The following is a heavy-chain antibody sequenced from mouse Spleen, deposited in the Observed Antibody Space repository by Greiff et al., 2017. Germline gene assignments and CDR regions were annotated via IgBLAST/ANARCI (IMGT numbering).Heavy chain of an antibody. V-gene: IGHV1-52*01. D-gene: IGHD1-1*01. Sequence: VQLQQPGAELVRPGSSVKLSCKASGYTFTSYWMHWVKQRPIQGLEWIGNIDPSDSETHYNQKFKDKATLTVDKSSSTAYMQLSSLTSEDSAVYYCARAYAYAMDYWGQGTSVTVSS. CDR2: IDPSDSET. J-gene: IGHJ4*01. CDR3: ARAYAYAMDY. CDR1: GYTFTSYW.